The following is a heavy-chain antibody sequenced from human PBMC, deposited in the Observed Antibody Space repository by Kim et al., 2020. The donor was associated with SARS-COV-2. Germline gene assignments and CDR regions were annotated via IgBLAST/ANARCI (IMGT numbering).Heavy chain of an antibody. CDR3: ATGGRPTGYYQGWFDP. D-gene: IGHD3-9*01. J-gene: IGHJ5*02. CDR2: FDPEDGET. CDR1: GYTLTELS. Sequence: ASVKVSCKVSGYTLTELSMHWVRQAPGKGLEWMGGFDPEDGETIYAQKFQGRVTMTEDTSTDTAYMELSSLRSEDTAVYYCATGGRPTGYYQGWFDPWGQGTLVTVSS. V-gene: IGHV1-24*01.